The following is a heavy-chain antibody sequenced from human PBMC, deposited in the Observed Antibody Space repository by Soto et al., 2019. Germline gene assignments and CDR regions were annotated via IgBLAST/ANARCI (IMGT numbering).Heavy chain of an antibody. D-gene: IGHD6-19*01. CDR2: IYYSGST. V-gene: IGHV4-30-4*01. Sequence: SETLSLTCTVSGGSISSGDYYWSWIRQPPGKGLEWIGYIYYSGSTYYNPSLKSRVTMSVDTSKNSLYLQMNSLRAEDTALYYCAREAYSSETDYWGQGTLVTVSS. J-gene: IGHJ4*02. CDR3: AREAYSSETDY. CDR1: GGSISSGDYY.